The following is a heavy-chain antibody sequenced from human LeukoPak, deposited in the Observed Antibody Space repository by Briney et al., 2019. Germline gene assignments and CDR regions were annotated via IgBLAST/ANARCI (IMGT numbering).Heavy chain of an antibody. CDR1: GYTFTGYY. V-gene: IGHV1-2*06. J-gene: IGHJ3*02. Sequence: ASVKVSCKASGYTFTGYYMHWVRQAPGQGLEWMGRINPNSGGTNYAQKFQGRVTMTRDTSISTAYMELSRLRSDDTAVYYCARDPDYYDSRDDAFDIWGQGTKVTVSS. CDR3: ARDPDYYDSRDDAFDI. D-gene: IGHD3-22*01. CDR2: INPNSGGT.